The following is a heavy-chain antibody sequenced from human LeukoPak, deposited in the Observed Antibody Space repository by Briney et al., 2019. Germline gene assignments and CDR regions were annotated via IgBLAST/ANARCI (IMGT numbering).Heavy chain of an antibody. CDR1: GFPFSSYG. J-gene: IGHJ4*02. V-gene: IGHV3-30*02. D-gene: IGHD3-16*01. CDR2: IRYDGSNK. Sequence: GGSRILFCAASGFPFSSYGMHWVRPAPGKGLEWVAFIRYDGSNKYYADSVKGRFTISRDNSKSTLYLQMNSLRAEDTAVYYCAKVLGYGLNYFDYWGQGTLVTVSS. CDR3: AKVLGYGLNYFDY.